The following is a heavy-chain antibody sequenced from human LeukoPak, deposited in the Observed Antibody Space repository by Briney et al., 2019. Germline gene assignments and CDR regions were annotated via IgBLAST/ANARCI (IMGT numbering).Heavy chain of an antibody. CDR1: GFTFTRYD. CDR3: VRDAEGAGISVTFWFDP. CDR2: MNPNNGNT. J-gene: IGHJ5*02. D-gene: IGHD1-14*01. V-gene: IGHV1-8*01. Sequence: GASVKVSCKASGFTFTRYDINWVRQASGQGLEWMGWMNPNNGNTGYAQKFQGRVTMTRDTYTSTAYMELRGLRPEDTAVYYCVRDAEGAGISVTFWFDPWGQGTLVTVSS.